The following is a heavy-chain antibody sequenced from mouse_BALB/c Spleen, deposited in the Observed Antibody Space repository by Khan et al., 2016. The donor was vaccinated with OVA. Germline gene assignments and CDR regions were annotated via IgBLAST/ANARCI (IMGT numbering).Heavy chain of an antibody. J-gene: IGHJ3*01. Sequence: EVQLQESGPGLVKPSQSLSLTCSVTGYSITNGYFWNWIRQFPGNNLEWMGYIRYDGNTNYNPSLQNRISITRDTSKNQFFLNLNSVPPEDTATYYCARGGSSGPAWFTYWGQGTLVTVSA. V-gene: IGHV3-6*02. CDR3: ARGGSSGPAWFTY. D-gene: IGHD3-1*01. CDR1: GYSITNGYF. CDR2: IRYDGNT.